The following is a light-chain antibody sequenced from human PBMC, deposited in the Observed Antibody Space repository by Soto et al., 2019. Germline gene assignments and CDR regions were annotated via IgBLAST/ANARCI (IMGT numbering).Light chain of an antibody. CDR2: DAS. Sequence: EIVLTQSPATLSLSPGEIATLSSSPIQSVSSNYLAWYQQKPGLAPRLVIYDASNRATGIPDRFSGSGSGTDFTLTISSLEPEDFAVYYCQQRSNWPPITFGQGTRLEIK. CDR1: QSVSSNY. CDR3: QQRSNWPPIT. J-gene: IGKJ5*01. V-gene: IGKV3D-20*02.